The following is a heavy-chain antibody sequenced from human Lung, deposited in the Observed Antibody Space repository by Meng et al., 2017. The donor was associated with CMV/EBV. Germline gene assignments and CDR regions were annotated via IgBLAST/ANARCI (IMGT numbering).Heavy chain of an antibody. CDR1: GFTPRRYW. J-gene: IGHJ4*02. Sequence: VQLVESGGGLVQPGGSLRLSRAVSGFTPRRYWMHWVRQAPGKGLEWVSRIDSDGRDITYADSVRGRFTISRDDAKNTLYLQMNSLRVEDTAVYYCARGVAESLGWEMGYWGQGTLVTVSS. CDR3: ARGVAESLGWEMGY. V-gene: IGHV3-74*03. D-gene: IGHD1-26*01. CDR2: IDSDGRDI.